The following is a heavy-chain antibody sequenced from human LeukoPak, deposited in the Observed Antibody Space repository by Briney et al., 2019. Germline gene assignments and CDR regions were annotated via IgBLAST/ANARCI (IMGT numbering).Heavy chain of an antibody. CDR3: ARGERYGPLDY. D-gene: IGHD5-18*01. CDR1: GFTFSSYS. V-gene: IGHV3-21*01. J-gene: IGHJ4*02. Sequence: PGGSLRLSCAASGFTFSSYSMNWVRQAPGKGLEWVSSISSSSSYIYYTDSVKARFTISRDNAKNSLYLQMNTLRAEDTAIYYCARGERYGPLDYWGQGTLVTVSS. CDR2: ISSSSSYI.